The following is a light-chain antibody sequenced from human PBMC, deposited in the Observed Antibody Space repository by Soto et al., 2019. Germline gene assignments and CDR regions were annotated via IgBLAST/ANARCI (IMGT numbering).Light chain of an antibody. CDR2: YDS. J-gene: IGLJ2*01. Sequence: SYELTQPPSVSVAPGKTARITCGGNNIGSKSVHWYQQKPGQAPVLVIYYDSDRPSGIPERFSGSNSGNTATLTISRVEAGDEADYYCQVWDSRSVVVFGGGTKLTVL. V-gene: IGLV3-21*04. CDR1: NIGSKS. CDR3: QVWDSRSVVV.